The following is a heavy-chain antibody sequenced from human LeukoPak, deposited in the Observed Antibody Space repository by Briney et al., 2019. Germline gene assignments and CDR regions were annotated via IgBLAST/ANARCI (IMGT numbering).Heavy chain of an antibody. CDR1: GGTFSSYA. V-gene: IGHV1-69*04. CDR2: IIPILGIA. Sequence: ASVKVSCKASGGTFSSYAISWVRQAPGQGLEWMGRIIPILGIANYAQRFQGRVTITADKSTSTAYMELSSLRSEDTAVYYCARWINDSGYFDYWGQGTLVTVSS. CDR3: ARWINDSGYFDY. D-gene: IGHD3-22*01. J-gene: IGHJ4*02.